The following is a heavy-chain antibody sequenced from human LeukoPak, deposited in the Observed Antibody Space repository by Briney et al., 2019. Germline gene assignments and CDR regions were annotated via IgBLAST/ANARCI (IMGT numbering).Heavy chain of an antibody. D-gene: IGHD3-10*01. J-gene: IGHJ4*02. V-gene: IGHV4-59*01. CDR3: AREVRYYGSGSYYPLFDY. Sequence: PSETLSLTCTVSGGSISSYYWSWIRQPPGKGLEWIGYIYYSGSTNYNPSLKSRVTISVDTSKNKFSLKLSSVTAADTAVYYCAREVRYYGSGSYYPLFDYWGQGTLVTVSS. CDR2: IYYSGST. CDR1: GGSISSYY.